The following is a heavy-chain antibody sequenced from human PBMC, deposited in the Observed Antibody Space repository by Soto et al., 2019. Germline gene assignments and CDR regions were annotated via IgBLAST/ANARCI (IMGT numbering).Heavy chain of an antibody. Sequence: GGSRRPPCAASGFTFSSYGMHWVRQAPGKGLEWVAVLSFDASNKYYADSVKGRVTISGDNSKTTLYLQMSSLRAEDTALYYCARCEPRQVVAATRYYFDYWGQGTLVTVSS. V-gene: IGHV3-30-3*01. CDR1: GFTFSSYG. J-gene: IGHJ4*02. D-gene: IGHD2-15*01. CDR3: ARCEPRQVVAATRYYFDY. CDR2: LSFDASNK.